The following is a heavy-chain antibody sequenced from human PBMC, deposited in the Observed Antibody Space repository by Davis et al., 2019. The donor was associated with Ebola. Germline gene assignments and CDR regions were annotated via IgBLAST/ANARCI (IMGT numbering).Heavy chain of an antibody. D-gene: IGHD3-3*01. Sequence: SSVKVSCKASGGTFSSYAISWVRQAPGQALEWMGGIIPIFGTANYAQKFQGRVTITADESTSTAYMELSSLRSEDTAVYYCARASDFWSGYNYYYYYMDVWGKGTTVTVSS. CDR2: IIPIFGTA. J-gene: IGHJ6*03. CDR1: GGTFSSYA. CDR3: ARASDFWSGYNYYYYYMDV. V-gene: IGHV1-69*13.